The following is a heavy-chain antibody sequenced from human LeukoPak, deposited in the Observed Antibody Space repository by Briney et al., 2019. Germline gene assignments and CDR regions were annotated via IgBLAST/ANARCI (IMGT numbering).Heavy chain of an antibody. D-gene: IGHD4-17*01. J-gene: IGHJ4*02. CDR1: GYRFTSYW. Sequence: GESLEISFKGSGYRFTSYWNGWVRPMPGKGLEWMGIIYPGDSVTIFSPFFEGQVNIPANKSLNIAYLPCRRLKASDTAMYYCARPTTRGFYFDYWGQGTLVTVSS. CDR2: IYPGDSVT. V-gene: IGHV5-51*01. CDR3: ARPTTRGFYFDY.